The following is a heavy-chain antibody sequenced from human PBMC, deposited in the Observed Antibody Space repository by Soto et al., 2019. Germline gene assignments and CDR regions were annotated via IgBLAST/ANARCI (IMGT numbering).Heavy chain of an antibody. CDR3: ARDLPYYDFWSGRRGRNYDP. Sequence: SVKVSCKASGGTFSSYAISWVRQAPGQGLEWMGGIIPIFGTANYAQKFQGRVTITADESTSTAYMELSSLRSEDTAVYYCARDLPYYDFWSGRRGRNYDPWGQGTTVTVSS. CDR2: IIPIFGTA. V-gene: IGHV1-69*13. CDR1: GGTFSSYA. D-gene: IGHD3-3*01. J-gene: IGHJ6*02.